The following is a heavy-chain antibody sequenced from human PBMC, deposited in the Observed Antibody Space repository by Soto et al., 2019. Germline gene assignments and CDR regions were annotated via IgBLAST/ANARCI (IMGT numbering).Heavy chain of an antibody. CDR2: INPNSGGT. CDR1: GYTFTGYY. D-gene: IGHD3-16*02. V-gene: IGHV1-2*04. Sequence: GASVKVSCKASGYTFTGYYMHWVRQAPGQGLEWMGWINPNSGGTNYAQKFQGWVTMTRDTSISTAYMELSRLRSDDTAVYYCARARVLRLGELSKSWFDPWGQGTLVTVSS. CDR3: ARARVLRLGELSKSWFDP. J-gene: IGHJ5*02.